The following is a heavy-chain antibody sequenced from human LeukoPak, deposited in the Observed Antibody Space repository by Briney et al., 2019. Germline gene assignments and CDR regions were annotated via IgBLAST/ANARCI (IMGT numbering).Heavy chain of an antibody. D-gene: IGHD4-11*01. V-gene: IGHV4-34*01. J-gene: IGHJ6*03. CDR1: GGSFSGYY. CDR3: ARRNTVNYYYYYMDV. Sequence: SETLSLTCAVYGGSFSGYYWSWIRQPPGKGLEWIGEINHSGSTNYNPSLKSRVTISVDTSKNQFSLKLSSVTAADTAVYYCARRNTVNYYYYYMDVWGKGTTVTVSS. CDR2: INHSGST.